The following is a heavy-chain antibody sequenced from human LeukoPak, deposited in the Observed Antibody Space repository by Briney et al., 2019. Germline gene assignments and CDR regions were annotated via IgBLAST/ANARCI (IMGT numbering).Heavy chain of an antibody. CDR3: ARDGDYGDYGVNWFDP. D-gene: IGHD4-17*01. J-gene: IGHJ5*02. CDR2: MNPNSGNT. CDR1: GYTFTSYD. Sequence: GASVKVSCKASGYTFTSYDINWVRQATGQGLEWMGWMNPNSGNTGYAQKFQGRVTMTRNTSISTAYMELSSLRSEDTAVYYCARDGDYGDYGVNWFDPWGQGTLVTVSS. V-gene: IGHV1-8*01.